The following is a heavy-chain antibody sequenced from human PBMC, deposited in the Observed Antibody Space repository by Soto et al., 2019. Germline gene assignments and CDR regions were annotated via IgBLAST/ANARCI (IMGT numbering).Heavy chain of an antibody. D-gene: IGHD3-10*01. V-gene: IGHV1-69*13. CDR1: GGTFSSYA. CDR3: ARAIRYYGSGSYYNYYYYYGMDV. CDR2: IIPIFGTA. J-gene: IGHJ6*02. Sequence: SVKVSCKASGGTFSSYAISWVRQAPGQGREWMGGIIPIFGTANYAQKFQGRVTITADESTSTAYMELSSLRSEDTAVYYCARAIRYYGSGSYYNYYYYYGMDVXGQGTKVTVS.